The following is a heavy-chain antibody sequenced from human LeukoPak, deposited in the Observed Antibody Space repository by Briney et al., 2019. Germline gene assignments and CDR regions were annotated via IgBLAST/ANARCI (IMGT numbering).Heavy chain of an antibody. V-gene: IGHV4-31*03. Sequence: PSGTLSLSCTVSGGSISSGGYYWSWIRQHPGKGLGWIGYIYYSGSTYYNPSLKSRVTISVDTSKNQFSLKLSSVTAADTAVYYCARNPAYDFWSGYPSGAAFDIWGQGTMVTVSS. CDR3: ARNPAYDFWSGYPSGAAFDI. CDR2: IYYSGST. J-gene: IGHJ3*02. D-gene: IGHD3-3*01. CDR1: GGSISSGGYY.